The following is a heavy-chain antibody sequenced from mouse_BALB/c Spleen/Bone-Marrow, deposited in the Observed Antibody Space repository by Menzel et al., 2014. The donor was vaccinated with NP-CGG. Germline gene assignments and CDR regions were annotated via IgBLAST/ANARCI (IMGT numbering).Heavy chain of an antibody. V-gene: IGHV1S81*02. D-gene: IGHD2-12*01. CDR2: INPSNGGT. CDR3: TRSRRAMDH. CDR1: GYTFTSYY. Sequence: VKLVESGAELVRPGAPVKLSCKASGYTFTSYYMCWVKQRPGQGLEWIGEINPSNGGTNFNEKFKSKATLIVDKPSSTAYMSLSSLTSEDSAVYYCTRSRRAMDHWGQGTSVTVSS. J-gene: IGHJ4*01.